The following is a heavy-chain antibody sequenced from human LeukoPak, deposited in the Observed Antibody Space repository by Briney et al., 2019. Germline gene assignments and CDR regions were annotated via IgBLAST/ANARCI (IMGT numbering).Heavy chain of an antibody. J-gene: IGHJ6*02. CDR3: ARDRRVIRYYYYYYGMDV. Sequence: SETLSLTCAVCGGSFSGYYWSWIRQPPGKGLEWIGEINHSGSTNYNPSLKSRVTISVDTSKNQFSLKLSSVTAADTAVYYCARDRRVIRYYYYYYGMDVWGQGTTVTVSS. V-gene: IGHV4-34*01. CDR1: GGSFSGYY. D-gene: IGHD3-22*01. CDR2: INHSGST.